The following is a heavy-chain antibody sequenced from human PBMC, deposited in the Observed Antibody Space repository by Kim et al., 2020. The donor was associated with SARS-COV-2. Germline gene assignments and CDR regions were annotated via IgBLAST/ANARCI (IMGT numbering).Heavy chain of an antibody. Sequence: GGSLRLSCAASGFTVSSNYMSWVRQAPGKGLEWVSVIYSGGSTYYADSVKGRFTISRDNSKNTLYLQMNSLRAEDTAVYYCARRAAAGEFDYWGQGTLVTVSS. CDR3: ARRAAAGEFDY. CDR1: GFTVSSNY. J-gene: IGHJ4*02. CDR2: IYSGGST. D-gene: IGHD6-13*01. V-gene: IGHV3-53*01.